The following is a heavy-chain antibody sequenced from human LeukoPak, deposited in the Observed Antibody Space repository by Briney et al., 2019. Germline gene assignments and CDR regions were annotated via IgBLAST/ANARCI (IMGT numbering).Heavy chain of an antibody. Sequence: SQTLSLTCAISGDSVSRNSATWNWIRKSPSRGLEWLGRTYYRSKWYNEYAASVKSRTTINPDASKNQFYLHLNSVTPEDTAVYYCAGSHSGTWYPDCWGQGTLVTVSS. CDR2: TYYRSKWYN. CDR1: GDSVSRNSAT. CDR3: AGSHSGTWYPDC. D-gene: IGHD6-13*01. V-gene: IGHV6-1*01. J-gene: IGHJ4*02.